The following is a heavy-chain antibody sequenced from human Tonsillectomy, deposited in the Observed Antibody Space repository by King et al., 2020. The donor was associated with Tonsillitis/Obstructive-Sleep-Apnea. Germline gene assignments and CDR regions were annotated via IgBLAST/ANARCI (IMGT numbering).Heavy chain of an antibody. CDR1: GFTFSSYA. CDR2: ISGSGGST. Sequence: VQLVESGGGLEQPGGSLILSCAASGFTFSSYARSWVRQAPGKGLEWVSAISGSGGSTYYADSVKGRCTISRDNSKNTLYLQMNSLRAEDTAVYYCAKDQRPYCTSTSCYSVDVWGKGTTVTVSS. J-gene: IGHJ6*04. D-gene: IGHD2-2*01. CDR3: AKDQRPYCTSTSCYSVDV. V-gene: IGHV3-23*04.